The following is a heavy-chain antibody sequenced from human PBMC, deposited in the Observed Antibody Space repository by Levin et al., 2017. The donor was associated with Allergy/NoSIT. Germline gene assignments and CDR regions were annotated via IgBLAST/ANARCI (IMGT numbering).Heavy chain of an antibody. J-gene: IGHJ4*02. CDR1: GFTFSSYS. CDR2: ISSSSSYI. D-gene: IGHD5-12*01. V-gene: IGHV3-21*01. CDR3: ARDPEPTLPNYRGYNRGY. Sequence: AGGSLRLSCAASGFTFSSYSMNWVRQAPGKGLEWVSSISSSSSYIYYADSVKGRFTISRDNAKNSLYLQMNSLRAEDTAVYYCARDPEPTLPNYRGYNRGYWGQGTLVTVSS.